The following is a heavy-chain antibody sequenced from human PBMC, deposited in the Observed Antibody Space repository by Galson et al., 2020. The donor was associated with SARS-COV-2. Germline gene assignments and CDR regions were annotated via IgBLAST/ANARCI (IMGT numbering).Heavy chain of an antibody. J-gene: IGHJ4*02. D-gene: IGHD3-3*01. CDR2: IYYSGST. V-gene: IGHV4-59*01. Sequence: ASETLSLTCTVSGGSISSYYWSWIRQPPGKGLEWIGYIYYSGSTNYNPSLKSRVTISVDTSKNQFSLRLNSVTAADTAVYYCARGSIEWSGTYFFDYWGQGTLVTASS. CDR3: ARGSIEWSGTYFFDY. CDR1: GGSISSYY.